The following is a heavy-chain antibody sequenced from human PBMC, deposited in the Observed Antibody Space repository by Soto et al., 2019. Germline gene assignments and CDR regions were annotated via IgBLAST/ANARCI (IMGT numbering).Heavy chain of an antibody. Sequence: QVQLQESGPGLVKPSETLSLTCTVSGGSISSYYWSWIRQPPGKGLEWIGYIYYSGSTNYNPSLKSQVTIPVDTSKNQFSLKLSSVTAADTAVYYCARRYGYSFDYWGQGTLVTVSS. V-gene: IGHV4-59*08. D-gene: IGHD1-1*01. CDR2: IYYSGST. CDR3: ARRYGYSFDY. J-gene: IGHJ4*02. CDR1: GGSISSYY.